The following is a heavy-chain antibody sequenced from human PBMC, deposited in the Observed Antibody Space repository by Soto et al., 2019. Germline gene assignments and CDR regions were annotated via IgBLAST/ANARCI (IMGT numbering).Heavy chain of an antibody. J-gene: IGHJ5*02. CDR1: GGSVSSGSYY. V-gene: IGHV4-61*01. Sequence: SETLSLTCTVSGGSVSSGSYYWSWIRQPPGNGLEWIGYIYYSGSANYNPSLRSRLTMSVDTSKNQFSLKLSSVTAADTAVYYCARNGGNENWFNPWGQGTLVTVSS. CDR3: ARNGGNENWFNP. D-gene: IGHD1-1*01. CDR2: IYYSGSA.